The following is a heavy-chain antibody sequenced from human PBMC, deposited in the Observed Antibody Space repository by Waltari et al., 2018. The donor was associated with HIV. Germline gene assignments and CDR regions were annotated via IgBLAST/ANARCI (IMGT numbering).Heavy chain of an antibody. CDR3: ARDPSYGFGENDY. CDR1: GYAFTGFY. J-gene: IGHJ4*02. CDR2: INPKTGDT. D-gene: IGHD3-10*01. Sequence: QVQLVESGAEVKKPGASLKVSCKASGYAFTGFYIPWVRQAPGQWLEWVGWINPKTGDTNFAQKFQGRVTMTRDTSISTAYMELSRLTSDDTAVYYCARDPSYGFGENDYWGQGTLFTVSS. V-gene: IGHV1-2*02.